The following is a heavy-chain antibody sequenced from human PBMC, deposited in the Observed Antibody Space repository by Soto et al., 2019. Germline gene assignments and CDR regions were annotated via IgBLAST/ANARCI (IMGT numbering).Heavy chain of an antibody. D-gene: IGHD6-6*01. CDR2: IIPIFGTA. CDR1: GGTFSSYA. CDR3: ARVNAEYSSSSFVWFDP. V-gene: IGHV1-69*01. J-gene: IGHJ5*02. Sequence: QVQLVQSGAEVKKTGSSVKVSCKASGGTFSSYAISWVRQAPGQWLEWMGGIIPIFGTANYAQKFQGRVTITADESTSTAYMELSSLRSEDTAVYCCARVNAEYSSSSFVWFDPWGQGTLVTVSS.